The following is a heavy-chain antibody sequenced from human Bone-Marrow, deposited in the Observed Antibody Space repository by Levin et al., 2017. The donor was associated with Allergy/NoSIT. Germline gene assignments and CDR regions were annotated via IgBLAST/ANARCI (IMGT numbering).Heavy chain of an antibody. D-gene: IGHD1-1*01. CDR2: VNPNNGDT. V-gene: IGHV1-2*02. Sequence: GASVKVSCKASGPNFTAFYIHWVRQAPGQGLEWMGWVNPNNGDTNYAQKFQGRVMMTRDTSVNTVYMELSRLTFDDTAVYYCAALLHGTFDYWGQGTLVTVSS. CDR3: AALLHGTFDY. J-gene: IGHJ4*02. CDR1: GPNFTAFY.